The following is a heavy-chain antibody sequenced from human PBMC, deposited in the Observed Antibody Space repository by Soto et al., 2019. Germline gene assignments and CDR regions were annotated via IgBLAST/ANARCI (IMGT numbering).Heavy chain of an antibody. V-gene: IGHV3-43D*04. J-gene: IGHJ4*02. CDR2: TNSDGTDS. Sequence: GGSLRLSCAAAGFDFEDYAMHWVRQVPGKGLEWVSLTNSDGTDSYYVDSVKARFTISRDNAKTTLYLQMDRLRPEDTALYFCAKSLYYYDSSPLDHWGQGTLVTVSS. CDR1: GFDFEDYA. CDR3: AKSLYYYDSSPLDH. D-gene: IGHD3-22*01.